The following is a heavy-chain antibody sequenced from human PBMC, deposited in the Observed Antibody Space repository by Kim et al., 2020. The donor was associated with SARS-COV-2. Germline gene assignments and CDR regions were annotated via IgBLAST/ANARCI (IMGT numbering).Heavy chain of an antibody. CDR1: GFTFSASW. J-gene: IGHJ4*02. CDR3: VRVSCTSSSCYDSYFDY. CDR2: INDDGSEK. V-gene: IGHV3-7*03. D-gene: IGHD2-2*01. Sequence: GGSLRLSCAASGFTFSASWMSWVRQAPGKGLEWVANINDDGSEKSSADSVTGRFSISRDGAKNSLYLQMNSLRADDTAVYYCVRVSCTSSSCYDSYFDYWGQGPLVPV.